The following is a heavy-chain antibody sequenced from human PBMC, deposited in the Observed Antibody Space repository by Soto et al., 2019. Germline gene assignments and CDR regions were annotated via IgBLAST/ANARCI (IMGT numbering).Heavy chain of an antibody. V-gene: IGHV3-23*01. D-gene: IGHD1-26*01. CDR3: AKDIGAIVGATSLFDY. CDR2: ISGSGGST. CDR1: GFTFSSYA. J-gene: IGHJ4*02. Sequence: EVQLLESGGGLVQPGGSLRLSCAASGFTFSSYAMSWVRQAPGKGLEWVSAISGSGGSTYYADSVKGRFTISRDNSKNTLYLQMNSLRAEDTAVYYCAKDIGAIVGATSLFDYWGQGTLVTVAS.